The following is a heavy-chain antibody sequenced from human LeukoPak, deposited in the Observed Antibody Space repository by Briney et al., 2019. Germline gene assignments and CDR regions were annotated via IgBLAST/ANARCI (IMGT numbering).Heavy chain of an antibody. D-gene: IGHD3-3*01. CDR3: AREDFLKSPEYYFDY. J-gene: IGHJ4*02. V-gene: IGHV3-30-3*01. CDR2: ISYDGSNK. CDR1: GFTFSSYW. Sequence: GGSLRLSCAASGFTFSSYWMSWVRQAPGKGLEWVAVISYDGSNKYYADSVKGRFTISRDNSKNTLYLQMNSLRAEDTAVYYCAREDFLKSPEYYFDYWGQGTLVTVSS.